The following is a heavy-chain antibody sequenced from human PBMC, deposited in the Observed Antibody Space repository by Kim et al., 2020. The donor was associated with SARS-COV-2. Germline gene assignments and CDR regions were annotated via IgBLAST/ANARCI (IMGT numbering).Heavy chain of an antibody. V-gene: IGHV1-8*01. CDR2: MNPNSGNT. J-gene: IGHJ4*02. D-gene: IGHD1-20*01. Sequence: ASVKVSCKASGYTFTSYDINWVRQATGQGLEWMGWMNPNSGNTGYAQKFQGRVTMTRNTSISTAYMELSSLRSEDTAVYYCARGWYNWNERAPKNFDYWGQGTLVTVSS. CDR3: ARGWYNWNERAPKNFDY. CDR1: GYTFTSYD.